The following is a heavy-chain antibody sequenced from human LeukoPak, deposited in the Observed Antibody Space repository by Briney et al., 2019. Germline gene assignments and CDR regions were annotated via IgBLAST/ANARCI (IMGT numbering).Heavy chain of an antibody. D-gene: IGHD3-3*01. CDR2: ISAYNGNT. V-gene: IGHV1-18*01. CDR3: ARTYYDFWSGYSGGNY. J-gene: IGHJ4*02. CDR1: GYTFTSYG. Sequence: GASVKVSCKASGYTFTSYGISWVRQAPGQGLEWMGWISAYNGNTNYAQKLQGRVTMTTDTSTSTACMELRSLRSDDTAVYYCARTYYDFWSGYSGGNYWGQGTLVTVSS.